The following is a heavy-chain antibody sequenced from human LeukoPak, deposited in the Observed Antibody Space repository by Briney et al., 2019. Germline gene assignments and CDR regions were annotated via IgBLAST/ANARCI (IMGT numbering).Heavy chain of an antibody. CDR1: GFTFSSYA. Sequence: GGSLRLSCAASGFTFSSYAMHWVRQAPGKGLEWVAVISYDGSNKYYADSVKGRFTISRDNSKNTLYLQMNSLRAEDTAVYYCARKRRNYYDSSGLDYWGQGTLVTVSS. D-gene: IGHD3-22*01. J-gene: IGHJ4*02. CDR3: ARKRRNYYDSSGLDY. V-gene: IGHV3-30-3*01. CDR2: ISYDGSNK.